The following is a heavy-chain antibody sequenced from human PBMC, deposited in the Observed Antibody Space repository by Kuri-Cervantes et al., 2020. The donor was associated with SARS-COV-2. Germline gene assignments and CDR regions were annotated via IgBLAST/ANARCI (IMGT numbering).Heavy chain of an antibody. D-gene: IGHD6-13*01. CDR1: GGSFSGYY. V-gene: IGHV4-34*01. CDR3: ARDPIAAAGTRLYYYYGMDV. CDR2: INHSGST. J-gene: IGHJ6*02. Sequence: SQTLSLTCAVYGGSFSGYYWSWIRQPPGKGLEWIGEINHSGSTNYNPSLKSRVTISVDTSKNQFSLKLSSVTAADPAVYYCARDPIAAAGTRLYYYYGMDVWGQGTTVTVSS.